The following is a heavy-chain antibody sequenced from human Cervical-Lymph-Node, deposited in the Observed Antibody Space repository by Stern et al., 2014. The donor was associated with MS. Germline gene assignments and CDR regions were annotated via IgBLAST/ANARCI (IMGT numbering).Heavy chain of an antibody. CDR2: ISYDGNKT. D-gene: IGHD4-17*01. Sequence: VQLVESGGGVVPPGGSLRLSCAASGFIFSHYGMHWVRRAPGRGLEWVALISYDGNKTYYADSVKGRFTISRDNSRNTLLLQMNSLRTEDTSLYFCAKGGGSTYGTGAFDVWGQGTVVTVSS. V-gene: IGHV3-30*18. CDR1: GFIFSHYG. CDR3: AKGGGSTYGTGAFDV. J-gene: IGHJ3*01.